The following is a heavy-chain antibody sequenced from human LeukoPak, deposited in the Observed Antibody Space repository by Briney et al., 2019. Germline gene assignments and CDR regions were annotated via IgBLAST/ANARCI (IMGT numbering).Heavy chain of an antibody. V-gene: IGHV4-34*01. CDR2: INHSGST. J-gene: IGHJ3*02. D-gene: IGHD1-7*01. CDR3: ARVKLITGTTSFVI. CDR1: GGSFSGYY. Sequence: PSETLSLTCGVSGGSFSGYYWSWIRQSPGKGLEWIGEINHSGSTNYNPSLKSRVTISVDTSKNQFSLKLSSVTAADTAVYYCARVKLITGTTSFVIWGQGTMVTVSS.